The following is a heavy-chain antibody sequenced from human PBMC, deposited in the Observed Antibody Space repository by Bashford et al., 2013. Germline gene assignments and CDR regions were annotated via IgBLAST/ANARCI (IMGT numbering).Heavy chain of an antibody. CDR2: INPNSGGT. CDR3: ARVGTGYFDWLLPLDY. CDR1: GYTFTGYY. Sequence: PSVKVSCKASGYTFTGYYMHWVRQAPGQGLEWMGWINPNSGGTNYAQKFQGRVTMTRDTSISTAYMELSRLRSDDTAVYYCARVGTGYFDWLLPLDYWGQGTLVTVSS. V-gene: IGHV1-2*02. D-gene: IGHD3-9*01. J-gene: IGHJ4*02.